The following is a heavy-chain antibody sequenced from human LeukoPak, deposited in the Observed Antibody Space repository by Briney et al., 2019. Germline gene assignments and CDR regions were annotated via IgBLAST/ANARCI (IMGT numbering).Heavy chain of an antibody. CDR1: GFTFSDYY. Sequence: TGGSLRLSCAASGFTFSDYYMSWIRQAPGKGLEWVSYISSSSSYTNYADSVKGRFTISRDNAKNSLYLQMNSLRAEDTAVYYCARPLSYYYDSSGPQGYWGQGTLVTVSS. V-gene: IGHV3-11*03. D-gene: IGHD3-22*01. CDR2: ISSSSSYT. J-gene: IGHJ4*02. CDR3: ARPLSYYYDSSGPQGY.